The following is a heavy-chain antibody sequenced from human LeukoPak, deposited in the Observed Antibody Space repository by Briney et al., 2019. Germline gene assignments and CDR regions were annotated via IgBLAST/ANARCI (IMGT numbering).Heavy chain of an antibody. Sequence: SETLSLTCTVSGGSISSSSYYWGWIRQPPGKGLEWIGSIYYSGSTYYNPSLKSRVTISVDTSKNQFSLKLSSVTAADAAVYYCARPSRDLTGYYGNAFDIWGQGTMVTVSS. CDR1: GGSISSSSYY. J-gene: IGHJ3*02. V-gene: IGHV4-39*01. CDR2: IYYSGST. D-gene: IGHD3-9*01. CDR3: ARPSRDLTGYYGNAFDI.